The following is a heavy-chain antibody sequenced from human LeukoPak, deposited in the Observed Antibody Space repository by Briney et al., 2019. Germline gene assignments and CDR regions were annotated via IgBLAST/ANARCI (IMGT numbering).Heavy chain of an antibody. J-gene: IGHJ4*02. CDR1: GFTFSSYS. Sequence: GRSLRLSCAASGFTFSSYSMNWVRQAPGKGLEWVSSISSSSSYIYYADSVKGRFTFSRDNAKNSLYLQMNSLRAEDTAVYYCATGPYCSSTSCYPGYWGQGTLVTVSS. CDR3: ATGPYCSSTSCYPGY. CDR2: ISSSSSYI. V-gene: IGHV3-21*01. D-gene: IGHD2-2*01.